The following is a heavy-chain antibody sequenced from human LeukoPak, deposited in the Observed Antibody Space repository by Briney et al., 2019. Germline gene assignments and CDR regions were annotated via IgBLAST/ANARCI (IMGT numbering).Heavy chain of an antibody. CDR1: GVNFDDYA. J-gene: IGHJ4*02. CDR3: ARDVGYSYGSSPFDY. Sequence: GGSLRLSCAASGVNFDDYAMHWVRQSPGTGLEWVAGLNWDSRSMAYADSVRGRSTISRDNAENSLYLQMNSLRAEETAVYNCARDVGYSYGSSPFDYWGKGTLVTSPQ. CDR2: LNWDSRSM. V-gene: IGHV3-9*01. D-gene: IGHD5-18*01.